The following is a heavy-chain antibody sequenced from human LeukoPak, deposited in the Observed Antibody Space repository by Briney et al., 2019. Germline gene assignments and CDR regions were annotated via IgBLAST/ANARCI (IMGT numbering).Heavy chain of an antibody. D-gene: IGHD2-8*02. CDR1: GFTFSDSV. V-gene: IGHV3-73*01. J-gene: IGHJ6*02. CDR2: IRSKDNNYAT. Sequence: AGGSLRLSCAASGFTFSDSVVHWVRQASGKGLEWVGRIRSKDNNYATAYAASVKGRFTISRDDSKNTAYLQMNSLKTEDTAVYYCSRHTDPYYYYGMDVWGQGTTVTVSS. CDR3: SRHTDPYYYYGMDV.